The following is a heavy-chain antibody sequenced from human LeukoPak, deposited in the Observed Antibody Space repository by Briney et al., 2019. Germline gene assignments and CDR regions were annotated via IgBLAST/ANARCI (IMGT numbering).Heavy chain of an antibody. Sequence: GGSLRLSCAASGFSFSDYSMNWVRQAPGKGLEWVSYINSRSSNIHYADSVKGRFTMSRDNAKNLLYLQMNSLRDEDTAMYYCARVSAPGTSGWYFGYWGQGTLVTVSS. D-gene: IGHD6-19*01. J-gene: IGHJ4*02. CDR1: GFSFSDYS. CDR2: INSRSSNI. V-gene: IGHV3-48*02. CDR3: ARVSAPGTSGWYFGY.